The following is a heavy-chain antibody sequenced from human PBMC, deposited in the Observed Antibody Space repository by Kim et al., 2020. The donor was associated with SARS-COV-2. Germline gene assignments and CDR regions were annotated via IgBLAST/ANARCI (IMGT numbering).Heavy chain of an antibody. J-gene: IGHJ5*02. Sequence: GESLKISCKGSGYSFTSYWISWVRQMPGKGLEWMGRIDPSDSYTNYSPSFQGHVTISADKSISTAYLQWSSLKASDTAMYYCARRSLNYYDSSGYYFNWFDPWGQGSLVTVSS. CDR1: GYSFTSYW. V-gene: IGHV5-10-1*01. CDR3: ARRSLNYYDSSGYYFNWFDP. CDR2: IDPSDSYT. D-gene: IGHD3-22*01.